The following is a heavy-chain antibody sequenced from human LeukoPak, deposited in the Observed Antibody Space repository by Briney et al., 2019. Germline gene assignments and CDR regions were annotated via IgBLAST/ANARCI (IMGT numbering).Heavy chain of an antibody. CDR1: GYASPIYH. CDR2: INPSVGTT. Sequence: ASVQVSSKASGYASPIYHMHSVRHAPGQGHEWRGIINPSVGTTSDAPTFQGRVTMPRDTSTTTAYIDLSSLTSEATAASYCARAGCPQMELRSVYWFDPWGQGTLVTVSS. CDR3: ARAGCPQMELRSVYWFDP. D-gene: IGHD1-7*01. J-gene: IGHJ5*02. V-gene: IGHV1-46*03.